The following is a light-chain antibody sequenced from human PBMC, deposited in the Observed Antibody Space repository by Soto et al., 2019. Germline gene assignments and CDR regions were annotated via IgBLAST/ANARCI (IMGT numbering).Light chain of an antibody. CDR3: CSYVGSRAWV. CDR2: EAI. V-gene: IGLV2-23*01. Sequence: QSALTQPASVSGSPGQSITISCIGTSSDVGSYNFVSWYQQHPGKAPKLMIYEAIKRPSGVSNRFSGSKSGNTASLTISGLQAEDEADYYCCSYVGSRAWVFGGGTKVTVL. CDR1: SSDVGSYNF. J-gene: IGLJ3*02.